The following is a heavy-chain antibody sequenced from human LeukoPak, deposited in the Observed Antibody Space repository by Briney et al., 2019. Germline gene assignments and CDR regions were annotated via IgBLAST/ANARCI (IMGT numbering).Heavy chain of an antibody. CDR2: IKSKTDGGTT. V-gene: IGHV3-15*01. CDR3: TTDIGQDYGDYPYWFDP. Sequence: PGGSLRLSCAASGFTFSNAWMTWVRQAPGQGLEWVARIKSKTDGGTTDYAAPVKGRFTISRDDSKNTLYLQMNSLKTEDTAVYYCTTDIGQDYGDYPYWFDPWGQGTLVTVSS. J-gene: IGHJ5*02. D-gene: IGHD4-17*01. CDR1: GFTFSNAW.